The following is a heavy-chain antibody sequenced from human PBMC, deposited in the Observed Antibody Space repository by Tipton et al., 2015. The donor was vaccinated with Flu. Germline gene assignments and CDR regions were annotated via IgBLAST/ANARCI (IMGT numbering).Heavy chain of an antibody. D-gene: IGHD6-6*01. CDR1: GGSISSYY. J-gene: IGHJ3*02. CDR3: ARVVPRAGDAFDI. V-gene: IGHV4-4*07. CDR2: IYTSGST. Sequence: GSLRFSCTVSGGSISSYYWSWIRQPAGKGLEWIGRIYTSGSTNYNPSLKSRVTMSVDTSKNHFSLKLSSVTAVDTSVYYCARVVPRAGDAFDIWGQGTMVTVSS.